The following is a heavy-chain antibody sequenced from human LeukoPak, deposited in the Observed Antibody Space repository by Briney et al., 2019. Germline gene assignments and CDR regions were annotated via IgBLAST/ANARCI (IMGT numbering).Heavy chain of an antibody. J-gene: IGHJ4*02. CDR2: INPNSGDT. CDR3: ARGDVLRFLGGDYHFDY. CDR1: GYTFTGYY. V-gene: IGHV1-2*06. D-gene: IGHD3-3*01. Sequence: ASVKVSCXASGYTFTGYYMHWVRLARGQGLEWVGRINPNSGDTNYAQKFQGRVTMTRDTSISTAYMELSRLRSDDTAVYYCARGDVLRFLGGDYHFDYWGQGTLVTVSS.